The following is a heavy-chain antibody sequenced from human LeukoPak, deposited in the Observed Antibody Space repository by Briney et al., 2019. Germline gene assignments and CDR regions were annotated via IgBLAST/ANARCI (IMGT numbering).Heavy chain of an antibody. CDR3: ARVTGYMTEDYFDY. Sequence: PSETLSLTCTVSGGCINSYYWSWIRQPPGKGLEWIGYIYYSGSTNYNPSLKSRVTISVDTSKNQVSLRLSSVTAADTAVYYCARVTGYMTEDYFDYWGQGTLITVSS. CDR2: IYYSGST. D-gene: IGHD6-13*01. J-gene: IGHJ4*02. CDR1: GGCINSYY. V-gene: IGHV4-59*01.